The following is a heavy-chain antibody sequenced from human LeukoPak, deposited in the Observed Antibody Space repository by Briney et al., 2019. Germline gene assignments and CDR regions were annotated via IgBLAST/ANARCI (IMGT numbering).Heavy chain of an antibody. CDR3: ARVHGYSGYAHLGEMCYFDY. V-gene: IGHV5-51*01. CDR2: IYPGDSDT. J-gene: IGHJ4*02. CDR1: GYSFTSYW. Sequence: PGESLKISCKGSGYSFTSYWIGWVRQMPGKGLEWMGIIYPGDSDTRYRPSFQGQVTISADKSISTAYLQWSSLKASDTAMYYCARVHGYSGYAHLGEMCYFDYWGQGTLVTVSS. D-gene: IGHD5-12*01.